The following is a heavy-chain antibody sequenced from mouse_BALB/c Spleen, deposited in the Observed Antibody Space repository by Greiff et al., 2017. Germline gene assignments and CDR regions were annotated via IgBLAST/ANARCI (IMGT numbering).Heavy chain of an antibody. Sequence: QVQLQQSGAELAKPGASVKMSCKASGYTFTSYWMHWVKQRPGQGLEWIGYINPSTGYTEYNQKFKDKATLTADKSSSTAYMQLSSLTSEDSAVYYCAIYCQECWVFAYWGQGTLVTVSA. CDR1: GYTFTSYW. D-gene: IGHD2-1*01. CDR2: INPSTGYT. J-gene: IGHJ3*01. CDR3: AIYCQECWVFAY. V-gene: IGHV1-7*01.